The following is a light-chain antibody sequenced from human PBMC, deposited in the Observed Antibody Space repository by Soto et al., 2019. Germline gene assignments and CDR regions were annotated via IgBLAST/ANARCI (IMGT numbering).Light chain of an antibody. CDR2: EVT. J-gene: IGLJ1*01. CDR1: SSDVGGYNY. V-gene: IGLV2-8*01. CDR3: MSYAGMYTYV. Sequence: QSALTQPPSASGSPGQSVTISCTGTSSDVGGYNYLSWYQHRPGKAPQLIIYEVTKRPSGVPNRFFGSKSGSTASLTVSGLQAEDEADYFCMSYAGMYTYVFGTGTKVTAL.